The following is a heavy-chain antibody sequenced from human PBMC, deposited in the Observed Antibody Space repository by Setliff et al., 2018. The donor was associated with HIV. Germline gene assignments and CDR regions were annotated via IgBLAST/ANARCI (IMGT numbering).Heavy chain of an antibody. D-gene: IGHD5-18*01. CDR1: GGSVNSATYY. Sequence: SETLSLTCTVSGGSVNSATYYWSWIRQHPGKGLEWIGYIDYSGSAFYNPSLKGRITISVDTSKNQFSLRMKSVTAADTAMYYCAREGKTAMVTKYDYWGQGTMVTVSS. V-gene: IGHV4-31*03. CDR3: AREGKTAMVTKYDY. J-gene: IGHJ4*02. CDR2: IDYSGSA.